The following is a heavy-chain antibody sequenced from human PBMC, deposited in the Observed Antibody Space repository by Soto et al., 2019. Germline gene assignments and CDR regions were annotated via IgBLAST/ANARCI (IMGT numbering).Heavy chain of an antibody. D-gene: IGHD6-19*01. CDR1: GGSFGGYY. J-gene: IGHJ4*02. CDR2: INHSGST. Sequence: SETLSLTCAVYGGSFGGYYWSWIRQPPGKGLEWIGEINHSGSTNYNPSLKSRVTISVDTSKNQFSLKLSSVTAADTAVYYCARRAGTSFFDYWGQGTLVTVS. CDR3: ARRAGTSFFDY. V-gene: IGHV4-34*01.